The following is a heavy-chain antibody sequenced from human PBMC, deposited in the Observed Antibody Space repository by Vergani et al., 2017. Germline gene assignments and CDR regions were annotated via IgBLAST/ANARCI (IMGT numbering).Heavy chain of an antibody. J-gene: IGHJ1*01. V-gene: IGHV3-30*18. D-gene: IGHD6-13*01. CDR2: ISYVGSNK. CDR3: AKDLESSSVLGRRRFQH. Sequence: QVQLVESGGGVVQPGRSLRLSCAASGFTFSSYGMHWVRQAPGKGLEWVAVISYVGSNKYYADSAKGRLPISRDNSKNTLYLQMNSLRAEDTAVYYCAKDLESSSVLGRRRFQHWGQGTLVTVSS. CDR1: GFTFSSYG.